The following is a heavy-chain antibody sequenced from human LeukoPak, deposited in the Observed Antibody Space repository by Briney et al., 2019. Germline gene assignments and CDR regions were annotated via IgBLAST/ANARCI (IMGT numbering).Heavy chain of an antibody. CDR1: GFTFSSHG. J-gene: IGHJ4*02. V-gene: IGHV3-33*01. Sequence: GSSLRLSCAASGFTFSSHGIDWVRQAPGKGLEWVGVIWYDGRTSDYAESVKGRFTISRDNSKNAVDLQMNSLRVEDTAVYYCARVSGHTSDFWGQGTLVTVSS. D-gene: IGHD3-10*01. CDR2: IWYDGRTS. CDR3: ARVSGHTSDF.